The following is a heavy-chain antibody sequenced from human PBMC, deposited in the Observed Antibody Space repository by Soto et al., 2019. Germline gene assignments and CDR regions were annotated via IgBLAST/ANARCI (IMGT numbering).Heavy chain of an antibody. CDR1: GGSFTSNNW. CDR2: IYRTGST. V-gene: IGHV4-4*02. J-gene: IGHJ6*02. Sequence: QVQLQESGPGLVKPSGTLSLTCAVSGGSFTSNNWWTWVRQPPGQGLEWIGEIYRTGSTNYNPSLKSRVTISLDKSENQFSLNLNSVTAADSAVYHCARGRSSVPDRRGIGYYGLDVWGQGTTVTVSS. CDR3: ARGRSSVPDRRGIGYYGLDV. D-gene: IGHD3-16*01.